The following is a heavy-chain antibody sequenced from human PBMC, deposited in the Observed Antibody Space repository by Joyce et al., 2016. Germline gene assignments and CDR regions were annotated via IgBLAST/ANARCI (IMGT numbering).Heavy chain of an antibody. CDR2: ISDRGST. CDR3: GRSRGGYGLDV. CDR1: GGSISSGDYY. V-gene: IGHV4-31*03. J-gene: IGHJ6*02. D-gene: IGHD3-16*01. Sequence: QVQLQESGPGLVKPSQTLSLTCTVSGGSISSGDYYWSWIRQHPEKGLEWIGYISDRGSTHCNPSLKSRIIISLDTPKNQFSLKLASVTAADTAVYYCGRSRGGYGLDVWGQGTTVTASS.